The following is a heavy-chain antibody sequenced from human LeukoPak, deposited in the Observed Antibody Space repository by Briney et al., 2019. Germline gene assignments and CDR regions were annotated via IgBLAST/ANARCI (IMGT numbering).Heavy chain of an antibody. V-gene: IGHV3-53*01. J-gene: IGHJ4*02. Sequence: PGGSLSLSCAASGLTVSSNHMAWVRQAPGKGLEWVSVIYTGGITYYADSVQGRFTIYRDNSKNTVYLQMNSLRVEDTALYYCARDDAPAGGGLNFWGQGTQVTVSS. CDR2: IYTGGIT. CDR1: GLTVSSNH. CDR3: ARDDAPAGGGLNF. D-gene: IGHD6-13*01.